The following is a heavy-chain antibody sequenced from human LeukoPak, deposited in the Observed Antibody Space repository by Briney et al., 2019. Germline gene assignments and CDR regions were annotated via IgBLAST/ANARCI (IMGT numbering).Heavy chain of an antibody. D-gene: IGHD3-10*01. CDR3: AKDGQIRGAIPHYFES. Sequence: PGGSLRLSCAASEFTFSNYGMSWVRQAPGRGLEWVSSVSASGRRTYYAGSVRGRFTISSDSSNNTLYLQMASLRAEDTAAYYCAKDGQIRGAIPHYFESWGQGTLVTVSS. CDR1: EFTFSNYG. J-gene: IGHJ4*02. CDR2: VSASGRRT. V-gene: IGHV3-23*01.